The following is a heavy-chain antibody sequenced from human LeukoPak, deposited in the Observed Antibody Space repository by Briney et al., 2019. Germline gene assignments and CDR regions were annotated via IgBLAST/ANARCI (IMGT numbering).Heavy chain of an antibody. D-gene: IGHD3-9*01. Sequence: PGGSLRLSCATSGITFSAYWMTWVRQAPGKGLEWVANIKQDGSEKNYVDSVKGRLTISRDNAKNSVYLQMNSLRVDDTAVYYCARDLQHSSFTWSLSGSTWGQGTLVTVSS. V-gene: IGHV3-7*04. CDR1: GITFSAYW. CDR3: ARDLQHSSFTWSLSGST. CDR2: IKQDGSEK. J-gene: IGHJ5*02.